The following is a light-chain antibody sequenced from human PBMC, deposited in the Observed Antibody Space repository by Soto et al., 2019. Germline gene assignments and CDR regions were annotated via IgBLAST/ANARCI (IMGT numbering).Light chain of an antibody. J-gene: IGKJ1*01. CDR2: KAS. V-gene: IGKV1-5*03. Sequence: DNQMTQSPSILSVYLGDSVTITSRASQSVSRWLAWYQQKPGKAPKLLIYKASSLESGVPSRFSGSGSVTEFTLTINSLQPYDFATCYGQQYNSYPTSGQGTKVDIK. CDR1: QSVSRW. CDR3: QQYNSYPT.